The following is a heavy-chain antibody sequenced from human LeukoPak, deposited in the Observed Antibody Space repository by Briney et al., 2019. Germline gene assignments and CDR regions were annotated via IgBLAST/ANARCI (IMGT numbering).Heavy chain of an antibody. CDR2: IRYDGSNK. J-gene: IGHJ4*02. V-gene: IGHV3-30*02. CDR3: AKDEGYCSSTSCRYNNY. Sequence: GGSLRLSCAASGFTFSSYGMRWVRQAPGKGLEWVAFIRYDGSNKYYADSVKGRFTISRDNSKNTLYLQMNSLRAEDTAVYYCAKDEGYCSSTSCRYNNYWGQGTLVTVSS. D-gene: IGHD2-2*01. CDR1: GFTFSSYG.